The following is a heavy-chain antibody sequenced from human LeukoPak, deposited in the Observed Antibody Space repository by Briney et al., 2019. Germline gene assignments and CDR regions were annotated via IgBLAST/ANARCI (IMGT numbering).Heavy chain of an antibody. CDR2: ISAYNGNT. D-gene: IGHD2-2*01. CDR1: GYIFTNYG. V-gene: IGHV1-18*01. Sequence: ASVKVSCKASGYIFTNYGISWVRQAPGQGLEWMGWISAYNGNTNYAQKLQGRVTMTTDTSTSTAYMELRSLRSDDTAVYYCALLGYCSSTSCPAFDIWGQGTMVTVSS. J-gene: IGHJ3*02. CDR3: ALLGYCSSTSCPAFDI.